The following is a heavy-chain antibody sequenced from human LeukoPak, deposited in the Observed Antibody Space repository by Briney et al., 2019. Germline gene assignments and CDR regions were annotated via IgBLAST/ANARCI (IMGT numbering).Heavy chain of an antibody. CDR1: GYTFTSYY. V-gene: IGHV1-46*01. D-gene: IGHD3-22*01. J-gene: IGHJ4*02. CDR2: INPSGGST. Sequence: ASVKVSCKASGYTFTSYYMHWVRQAPGQGLEWMGIINPSGGSTSYAQKFQGRVTMTRDTSTSTVYMELSSLRSEDTAVYYCARESPVFYYDSGGYYGYWGQGTLVTVSS. CDR3: ARESPVFYYDSGGYYGY.